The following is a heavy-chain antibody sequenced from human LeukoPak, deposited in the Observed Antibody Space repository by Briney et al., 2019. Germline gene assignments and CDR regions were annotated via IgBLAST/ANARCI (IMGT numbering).Heavy chain of an antibody. CDR3: ARKRGYSYGELFDY. CDR1: GGSISSYY. Sequence: SETLSLTCTVAGGSISSYYWSWIRQPPGKGLEWIGYIYYSGSTYYNPSLESRVTISVDTSKNRFSLKLTSVTAADTTVYYCARKRGYSYGELFDYWGQGTLVTVSS. J-gene: IGHJ4*02. V-gene: IGHV4-59*08. D-gene: IGHD5-18*01. CDR2: IYYSGST.